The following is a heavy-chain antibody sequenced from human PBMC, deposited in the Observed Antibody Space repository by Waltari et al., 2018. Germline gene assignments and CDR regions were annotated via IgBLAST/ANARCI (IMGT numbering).Heavy chain of an antibody. CDR1: GGSFSGYY. CDR3: ARGGQWKFDY. D-gene: IGHD6-19*01. Sequence: QVQLQQWGAGLLKPSETLSLTCVVYGGSFSGYYWSWIRHSPGKGLEWIGEINHSGSTKPNPSLRSRVTISVDTAKDQFALKVSSVTAADTAGYYCARGGQWKFDYWGQGTLVTVSS. J-gene: IGHJ4*02. V-gene: IGHV4-34*01. CDR2: INHSGST.